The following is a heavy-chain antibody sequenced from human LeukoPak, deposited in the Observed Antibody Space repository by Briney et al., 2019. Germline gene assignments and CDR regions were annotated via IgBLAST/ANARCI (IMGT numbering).Heavy chain of an antibody. CDR3: ARRGYYDSINWFDP. D-gene: IGHD3-22*01. Sequence: ASVKVSCKASGYTFTGYYMHWVRQAPGQGLEWMGWINPNSGGTNYAQKFQGRVAMTRDTSISTAYMELSRLRSDDTAVYYCARRGYYDSINWFDPWGQGTLVTVSS. J-gene: IGHJ5*02. V-gene: IGHV1-2*02. CDR2: INPNSGGT. CDR1: GYTFTGYY.